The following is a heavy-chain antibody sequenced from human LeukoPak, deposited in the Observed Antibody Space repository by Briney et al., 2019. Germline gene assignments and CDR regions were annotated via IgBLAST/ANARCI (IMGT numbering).Heavy chain of an antibody. CDR2: IYHSGST. CDR1: GYSLSSGCY. J-gene: IGHJ3*02. Sequence: PSETLSLACAVSGYSLSSGCYWGWIRQPPGKGLEWIATIYHSGSTYYNPSLKSPVTISVDTSKNQFSLKLSSVTAADTAVYYCAWRGDYGGPPGAFDIWGQGTMVTVSS. D-gene: IGHD4-23*01. CDR3: AWRGDYGGPPGAFDI. V-gene: IGHV4-38-2*01.